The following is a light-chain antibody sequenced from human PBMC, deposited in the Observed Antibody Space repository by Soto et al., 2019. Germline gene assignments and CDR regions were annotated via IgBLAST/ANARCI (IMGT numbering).Light chain of an antibody. J-gene: IGKJ2*01. V-gene: IGKV1-9*01. CDR1: QGIPSY. Sequence: DIQLTQSPSFLSASVGDRVTITCRASQGIPSYLVWYQQKLGTAPKLLIYAASTLQSGVPSRFSGSGSGTEFTLTISSLQTSDFATDYCQQYNSYSYTFGQGTKLEIK. CDR2: AAS. CDR3: QQYNSYSYT.